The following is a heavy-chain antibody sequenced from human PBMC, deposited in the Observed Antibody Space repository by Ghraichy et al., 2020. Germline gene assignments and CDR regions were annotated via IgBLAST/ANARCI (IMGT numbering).Heavy chain of an antibody. J-gene: IGHJ4*02. CDR3: ARDQYSRVYYFDY. V-gene: IGHV3-21*01. D-gene: IGHD6-6*01. CDR2: ISSSSSYI. CDR1: GFTFSSYS. Sequence: GGSLRLSCAASGFTFSSYSMNWVRQAPGKGLEWVSSISSSSSYIYYADSVKGRFTISRDNAKNSLYLQMNSPRAEDTAVYYCARDQYSRVYYFDYWGQGTLVTVSS.